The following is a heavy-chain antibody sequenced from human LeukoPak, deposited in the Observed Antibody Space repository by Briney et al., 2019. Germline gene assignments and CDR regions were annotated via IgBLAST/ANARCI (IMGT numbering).Heavy chain of an antibody. CDR2: ISAYNGNT. V-gene: IGHV1-18*01. J-gene: IGHJ6*03. Sequence: ASVKVSCKASGYTFTSYGISWVRQAPGQGLEWVGWISAYNGNTNYAQKLQGRVTMTTDTSTSTAYMELRSLRSDDTAVYYCAREDCSSTSCQPRAGYHYYMDVWGKGTTVTVSS. CDR1: GYTFTSYG. CDR3: AREDCSSTSCQPRAGYHYYMDV. D-gene: IGHD2-2*01.